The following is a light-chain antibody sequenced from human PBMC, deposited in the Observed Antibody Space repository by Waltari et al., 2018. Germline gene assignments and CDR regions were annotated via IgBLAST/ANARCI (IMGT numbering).Light chain of an antibody. V-gene: IGKV3-15*01. CDR2: GAS. CDR1: QNVNRN. CDR3: QHYNNWPRT. J-gene: IGKJ1*01. Sequence: VMTQSPATLSVSPGAGAPLSCRASQNVNRNLAWYQKKRGQAPRLLISGASARAAGIPPRFSGGGSGTEFTLTISSLQSEDFAVYYCQHYNNWPRTFGQGTKVEIK.